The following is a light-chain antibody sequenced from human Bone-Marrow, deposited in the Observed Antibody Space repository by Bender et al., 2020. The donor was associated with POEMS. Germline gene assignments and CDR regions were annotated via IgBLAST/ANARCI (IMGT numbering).Light chain of an antibody. V-gene: IGLV2-23*01. CDR1: SSDVGSHDI. CDR3: CSYAGGTNLV. Sequence: QSALTQPASVSGSPGQSITISCTGTSSDVGSHDIVSWYQQHPGKAPQLVIYEATKRPSGTSSRFSGSKSGTTASLAISGLQAADEADYYCCSYAGGTNLVFGAGTRLTVL. CDR2: EAT. J-gene: IGLJ2*01.